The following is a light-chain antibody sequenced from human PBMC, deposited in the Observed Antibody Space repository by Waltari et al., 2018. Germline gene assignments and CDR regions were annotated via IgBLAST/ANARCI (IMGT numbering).Light chain of an antibody. CDR2: DVS. J-gene: IGLJ2*01. Sequence: QSALPQPASVSGSPGQSIPISCTGTSSDVGGYNYVSWYQQHPGKAPKLMIYDVSKRPSGVSNRFSGSKSGNTASLTISGLQAEDEADYYCSSYTSSSTYVVFGGGTKLTVL. CDR1: SSDVGGYNY. CDR3: SSYTSSSTYVV. V-gene: IGLV2-14*01.